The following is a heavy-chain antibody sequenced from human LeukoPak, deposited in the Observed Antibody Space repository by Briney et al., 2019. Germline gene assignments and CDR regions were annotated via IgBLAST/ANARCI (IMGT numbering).Heavy chain of an antibody. J-gene: IGHJ5*02. V-gene: IGHV4-38-2*02. D-gene: IGHD3-10*01. CDR1: GYSISSGYY. CDR3: ARDISYYYGSGSSYNWFDP. CDR2: INHSGST. Sequence: SETLSLTCTVSGYSISSGYYWGWIRQPPGKGLEWIGSINHSGSTNYNPSLKSRVTISVDTSKNQFSLKLSSVTAADTAVYYCARDISYYYGSGSSYNWFDPWGQGTLVTVSS.